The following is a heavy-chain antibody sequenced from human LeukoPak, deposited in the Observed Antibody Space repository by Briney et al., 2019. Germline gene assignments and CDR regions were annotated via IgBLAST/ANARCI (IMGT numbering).Heavy chain of an antibody. D-gene: IGHD3-22*01. CDR3: ARDEDSDFDY. V-gene: IGHV3-7*01. Sequence: GGSLRLSCAASGFTFSSYEMNWVRQAPGKGLEWVANIKQDGSEKYYVDSVKGRFTISRDNAKNSLYLQMNSLRAEDTAVYYCARDEDSDFDYWGQGTLVTVSS. CDR2: IKQDGSEK. CDR1: GFTFSSYE. J-gene: IGHJ4*02.